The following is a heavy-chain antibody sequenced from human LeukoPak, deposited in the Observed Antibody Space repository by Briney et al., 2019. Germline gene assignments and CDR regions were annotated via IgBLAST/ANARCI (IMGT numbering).Heavy chain of an antibody. Sequence: SGGSLRLSCAASGFTFSSYALSWVRQAPGKGLEWVSSISGIGGSTYYADSVKGRFTISRDNSKNTLYLQMNSLRDEVTAVYYCAKQGGTIFGVVVVRNFDYWGQGTLVTVSS. V-gene: IGHV3-23*01. D-gene: IGHD3-3*01. CDR3: AKQGGTIFGVVVVRNFDY. CDR2: ISGIGGST. J-gene: IGHJ4*02. CDR1: GFTFSSYA.